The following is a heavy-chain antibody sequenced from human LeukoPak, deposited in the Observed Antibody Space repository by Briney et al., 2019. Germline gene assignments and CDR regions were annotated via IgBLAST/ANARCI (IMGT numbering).Heavy chain of an antibody. Sequence: SVKVSCKASGGTFSSYTISWVRQAPGQGLEWMGRIIPILGIANYAQELQGRVTITADKSTSTAYMELSSLRSEDTAVYYCARSDSYGYYWGQGTLVTVSS. CDR1: GGTFSSYT. J-gene: IGHJ4*02. CDR2: IIPILGIA. D-gene: IGHD5-18*01. CDR3: ARSDSYGYY. V-gene: IGHV1-69*02.